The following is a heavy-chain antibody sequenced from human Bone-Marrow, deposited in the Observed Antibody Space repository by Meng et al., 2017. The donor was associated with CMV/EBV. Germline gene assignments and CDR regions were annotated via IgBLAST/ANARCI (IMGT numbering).Heavy chain of an antibody. CDR1: GFTFSNAW. CDR3: ARDRGRYFDN. Sequence: GESLKISCAASGFTFSNAWMSWVRQAPGKGLEWVGRIRSKTDGGTTDYAAPVKGRFTISRDDSKNTLYLQMRSLRPEDTAVYYCARDRGRYFDNWGQGTLVTVSS. D-gene: IGHD3-16*01. V-gene: IGHV3-15*01. CDR2: IRSKTDGGTT. J-gene: IGHJ4*02.